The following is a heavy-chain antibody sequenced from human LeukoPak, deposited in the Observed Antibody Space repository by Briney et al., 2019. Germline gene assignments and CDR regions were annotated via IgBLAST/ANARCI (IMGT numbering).Heavy chain of an antibody. CDR1: GYTFTDYF. Sequence: VASVKVSCKASGYTFTDYFLHWVRQAPGQGLEWLAWISPITGGTKYAQKSQGRVTLTRDTSISTAYMELSRLRSDDTAVYFCARGRDSGSRTYYFDYWGQGTLVTVSS. J-gene: IGHJ4*02. D-gene: IGHD1-26*01. CDR2: ISPITGGT. CDR3: ARGRDSGSRTYYFDY. V-gene: IGHV1-2*02.